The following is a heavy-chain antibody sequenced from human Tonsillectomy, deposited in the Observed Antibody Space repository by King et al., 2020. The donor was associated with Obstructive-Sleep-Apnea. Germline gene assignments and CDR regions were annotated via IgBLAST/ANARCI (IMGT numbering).Heavy chain of an antibody. CDR2: IIPNLGMV. D-gene: IGHD6-6*01. J-gene: IGHJ4*02. CDR1: GGTFSTNA. CDR3: ARGRSTSSRSLSYFDY. Sequence: QLVQSGAEVKKPGSSMKVSCKASGGTFSTNAISWVRQAPGQGIDWMGGIIPNLGMVNYAQKCQGRVTITADKSTTTASMELSSLRSEDTAVYYCARGRSTSSRSLSYFDYWGQGTLVTVSS. V-gene: IGHV1-69*09.